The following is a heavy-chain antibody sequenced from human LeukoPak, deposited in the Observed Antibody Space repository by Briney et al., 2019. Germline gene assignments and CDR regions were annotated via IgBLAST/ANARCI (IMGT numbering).Heavy chain of an antibody. D-gene: IGHD3-22*01. J-gene: IGHJ4*02. V-gene: IGHV4-39*07. CDR1: GGSISSSSYY. Sequence: PSETLSLTCTVSGGSISSSSYYWGWIRQPPGKGLEWIGSIYYSGSTYYNPSLKSRVTISVDTSKNQFSLKLSSVTAADAAVYYCARAYDSTAGYFDYWGQGTLVTVSS. CDR2: IYYSGST. CDR3: ARAYDSTAGYFDY.